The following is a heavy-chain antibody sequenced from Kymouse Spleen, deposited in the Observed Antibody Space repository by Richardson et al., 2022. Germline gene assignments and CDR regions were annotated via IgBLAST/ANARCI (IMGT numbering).Heavy chain of an antibody. D-gene: IGHD3-10*01. V-gene: IGHV6-1*01. CDR2: TYYRSKWYN. CDR1: GDSVSSNSAA. Sequence: QVQLQQSGPGLVKPSQTLSLTCAISGDSVSSNSAAWNWIRQSPSRGLEWLGRTYYRSKWYNDYAVSVKSRITINPDTSKNQFSLQLNSVTPEDTAVYYCARDQYYYGSGSYGLLLLRYGRLGPRDHGHRLL. CDR3: ARDQYYYGSGSYGLLLLRYGR. J-gene: IGHJ6*02.